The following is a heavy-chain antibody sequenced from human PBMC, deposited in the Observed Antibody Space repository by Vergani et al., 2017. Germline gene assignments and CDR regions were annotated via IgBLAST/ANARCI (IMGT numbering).Heavy chain of an antibody. J-gene: IGHJ4*02. CDR3: ARHIILDGDYVGDYFDY. V-gene: IGHV4-39*01. CDR2: IYYSGST. D-gene: IGHD4-17*01. CDR1: GGSISSSSYY. Sequence: QLQLQESGPGLVKPSETLSLTCTVSGGSISSSSYYWGWIRQPPGKGLEWIGSIYYSGSTYYNPSLKSRVTISVDTSKNQFSLKLSSVTAADTAVYYCARHIILDGDYVGDYFDYWGQGTLVTVSS.